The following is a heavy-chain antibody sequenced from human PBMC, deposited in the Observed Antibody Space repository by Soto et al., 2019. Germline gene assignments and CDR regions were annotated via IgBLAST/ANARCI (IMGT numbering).Heavy chain of an antibody. D-gene: IGHD3-3*01. CDR1: GGSISSGGYC. CDR3: ATRITVFGLLIPPFDP. Sequence: SETLSLTCTVSGGSISSGGYCWSWIRQHPGKGLEWIGYIYYSGSTYYNPSLKSRVTMSVDTSRNQFSLRLSSVTAADTAIYYCATRITVFGLLIPPFDPWGQGTQVTVPS. CDR2: IYYSGST. J-gene: IGHJ5*02. V-gene: IGHV4-31*03.